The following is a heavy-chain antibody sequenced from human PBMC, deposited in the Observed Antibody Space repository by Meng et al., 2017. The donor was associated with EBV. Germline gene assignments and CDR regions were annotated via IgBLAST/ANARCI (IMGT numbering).Heavy chain of an antibody. CDR2: IYSGGST. D-gene: IGHD6-19*01. CDR1: GFPVGSNY. J-gene: IGHJ4*02. CDR3: ARDSGGFDY. Sequence: EEQWGCMGGGLVRPGGSLGLACAASGFPVGSNYMSWVRQDPGKGLEWVSVIYSGGSTYYADSVKGRFTISRDNSKNPLYLQMNSLRAEDTAMYYCARDSGGFDYWGQGTLVTVSS. V-gene: IGHV3-53*02.